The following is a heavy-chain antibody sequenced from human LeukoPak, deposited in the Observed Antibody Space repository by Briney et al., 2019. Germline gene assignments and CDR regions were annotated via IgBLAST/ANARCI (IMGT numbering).Heavy chain of an antibody. CDR3: ARHSTAYCSGGSCYPEEQD. CDR1: GFTFNNYA. Sequence: GGSLRLSCAASGFTFNNYAMNWVRQAPGKGLVWVSRIKNDGSSTSYADSVKGRFTISRDNAKNSLYLQMNSLRAEDTAVYYCARHSTAYCSGGSCYPEEQDWGQGTLVTVSS. V-gene: IGHV3-74*01. CDR2: IKNDGSST. J-gene: IGHJ4*02. D-gene: IGHD2-15*01.